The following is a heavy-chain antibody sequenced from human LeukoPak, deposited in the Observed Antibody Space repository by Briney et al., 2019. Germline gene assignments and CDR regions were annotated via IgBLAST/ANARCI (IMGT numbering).Heavy chain of an antibody. CDR1: GYTFTSYG. J-gene: IGHJ3*02. V-gene: IGHV1-18*01. Sequence: ASVKVSCKASGYTFTSYGISWVRQAPGQGLEWMGWISAYNGNTNYAQKFQGRVTMTRDMSTSTVYMELSSLRSEDTAVYYCARGDHVRIYAESSFDIWGQGTMVTVSS. CDR3: ARGDHVRIYAESSFDI. CDR2: ISAYNGNT. D-gene: IGHD5/OR15-5a*01.